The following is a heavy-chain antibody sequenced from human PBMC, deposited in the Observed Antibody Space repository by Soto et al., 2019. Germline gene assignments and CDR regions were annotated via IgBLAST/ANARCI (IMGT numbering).Heavy chain of an antibody. CDR1: GYTFSSYD. Sequence: QVQLVQSGAEVKKPGASVKVSCKASGYTFSSYDINWVRQATGQGLEWMGWMNPKSGHTGSAPKFQGRVTMTRDTSISTAYMELSSLRSEDTAIYYCARTDGDLDVWGQGTTVTVSS. CDR2: MNPKSGHT. D-gene: IGHD4-17*01. V-gene: IGHV1-8*01. CDR3: ARTDGDLDV. J-gene: IGHJ6*02.